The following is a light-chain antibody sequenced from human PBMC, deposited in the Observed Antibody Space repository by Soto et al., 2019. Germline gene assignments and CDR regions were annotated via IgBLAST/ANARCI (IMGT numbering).Light chain of an antibody. J-gene: IGKJ5*01. CDR1: QSVSRY. Sequence: IVLTHCPATLSLSPGESATLSCRDSQSVSRYLDWYQQKTCQAPRLLIYDESYSATGIPSRLRGSVSMTDFTLTISSLEHEDFALYYCQPRRNWITFG. V-gene: IGKV3-11*01. CDR3: QPRRNWIT. CDR2: DES.